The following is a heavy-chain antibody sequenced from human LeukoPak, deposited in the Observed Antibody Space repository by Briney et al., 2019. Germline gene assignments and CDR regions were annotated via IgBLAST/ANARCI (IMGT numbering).Heavy chain of an antibody. CDR1: GFTFSNAW. Sequence: GGSLRLSCAASGFTFSNAWMSWVRQVPGKGLEWVSVMFGDGTTWHADSVKGRFTISRDNSKNTVYLQMSSLRGEDTAVYYCAKDDSNYYDSSGYYRGAFDIWGQGTMVTVSS. V-gene: IGHV3-66*01. J-gene: IGHJ3*02. CDR3: AKDDSNYYDSSGYYRGAFDI. D-gene: IGHD3-22*01. CDR2: MFGDGTT.